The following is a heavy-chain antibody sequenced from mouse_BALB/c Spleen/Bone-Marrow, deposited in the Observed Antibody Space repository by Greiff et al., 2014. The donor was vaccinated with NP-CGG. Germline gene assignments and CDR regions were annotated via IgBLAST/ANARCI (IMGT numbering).Heavy chain of an antibody. V-gene: IGHV1-5*01. CDR1: GYSFTSYW. CDR2: IYPGNSDT. Sequence: VQLQQSGTVLTRPGASVKMSCKAPGYSFTSYWMHWVKQRPGQGLEWIGAIYPGNSDTSYNQKFKGKAKLTAVTSATTAYMEFSSLTNEDSAVYYCTRVTMAMDYWGQGTSVTVSS. CDR3: TRVTMAMDY. D-gene: IGHD1-1*02. J-gene: IGHJ4*01.